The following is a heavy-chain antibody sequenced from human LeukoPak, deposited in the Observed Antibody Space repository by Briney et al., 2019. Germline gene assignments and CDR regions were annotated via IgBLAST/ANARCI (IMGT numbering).Heavy chain of an antibody. CDR3: ARECCCSSTSCYTVSDDAFDI. CDR2: INHSGST. CDR1: GGSFSGYY. V-gene: IGHV4-34*01. Sequence: SETLSLTCAVYGGSFSGYYWSWIRQPAGKGLEWIGEINHSGSTNYNPSLKSRVTISVDTSKNQFSLKLSSVTAADTAVYYCARECCCSSTSCYTVSDDAFDIWGQGTMVTVSS. D-gene: IGHD2-2*02. J-gene: IGHJ3*02.